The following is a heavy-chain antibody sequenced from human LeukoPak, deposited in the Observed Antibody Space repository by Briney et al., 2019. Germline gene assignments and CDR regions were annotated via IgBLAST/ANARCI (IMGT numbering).Heavy chain of an antibody. Sequence: PSETLSLTCTVSGGSISSSYWSWIRQPPGKGLEWIGEINHSGSTNYNPSLKSRVTIPVDTSKNQFSLKLSSVTAADTAVYYCASDYYGSGSYGFPVWGKGTTVTISS. D-gene: IGHD3-10*01. CDR3: ASDYYGSGSYGFPV. CDR1: GGSISSSY. CDR2: INHSGST. J-gene: IGHJ6*04. V-gene: IGHV4-34*01.